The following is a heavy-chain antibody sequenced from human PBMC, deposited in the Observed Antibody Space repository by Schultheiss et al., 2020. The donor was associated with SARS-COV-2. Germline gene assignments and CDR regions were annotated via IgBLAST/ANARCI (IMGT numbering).Heavy chain of an antibody. V-gene: IGHV4-34*01. CDR3: ARDQRYCSGGSCYVRGRHGMDV. Sequence: GSLRLSCAVYGGSFSGYYWSWIRQPPGKGLEWIGEINHSGSTNYNPSLKSRVTISVDTSKNQFSLKLSSVTAADTAVYYCARDQRYCSGGSCYVRGRHGMDVCGQGTTVTVSS. J-gene: IGHJ6*02. CDR2: INHSGST. CDR1: GGSFSGYY. D-gene: IGHD2-15*01.